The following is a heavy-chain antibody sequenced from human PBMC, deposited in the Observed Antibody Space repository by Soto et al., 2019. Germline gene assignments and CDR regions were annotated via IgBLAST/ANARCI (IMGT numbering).Heavy chain of an antibody. CDR3: ARNFDWNDGGAFDI. J-gene: IGHJ3*02. V-gene: IGHV1-69*02. CDR1: GGTFSSYT. CDR2: IIPILGIA. Sequence: GASVKVSCKASGGTFSSYTISWVRQAPGQGLEWMGRIIPILGIANYAQKFQGRVTITADKSTSTAYMELSSLRSEDTAVYYCARNFDWNDGGAFDIWGQGTMVTVSS. D-gene: IGHD1-1*01.